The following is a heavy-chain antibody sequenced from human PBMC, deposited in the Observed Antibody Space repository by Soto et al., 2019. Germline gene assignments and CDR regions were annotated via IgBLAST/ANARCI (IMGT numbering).Heavy chain of an antibody. D-gene: IGHD4-17*01. CDR1: GFSLGNGRMG. CDR3: ARTDGDSNYYAMDV. V-gene: IGHV2-26*01. Sequence: ESGPTLVNPTETLTLTCTVSGFSLGNGRMGVSWIRQPPGKPLEWLAHFFSDAERSYSASMQSRLTMSMDTSGSQVVLIMTSMDPVDTATYYCARTDGDSNYYAMDVWGPGTTVTVAS. CDR2: FFSDAER. J-gene: IGHJ6*02.